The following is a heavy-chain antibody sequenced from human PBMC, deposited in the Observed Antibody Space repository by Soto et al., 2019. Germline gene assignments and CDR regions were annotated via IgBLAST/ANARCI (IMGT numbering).Heavy chain of an antibody. CDR1: GFTFSSYV. CDR3: AKGGSGWNGFYSGMDV. Sequence: QAPLVESGGGVVQPGGSLRLSCGASGFTFSSYVIHWVRQAPGKGLEWVAVISYNGSNKYYADSVKGRFTISRDNSKNTLYLQMNSLRAEDTAVYYCAKGGSGWNGFYSGMDVWGQGTTVTVSS. V-gene: IGHV3-30*18. J-gene: IGHJ6*02. CDR2: ISYNGSNK. D-gene: IGHD6-19*01.